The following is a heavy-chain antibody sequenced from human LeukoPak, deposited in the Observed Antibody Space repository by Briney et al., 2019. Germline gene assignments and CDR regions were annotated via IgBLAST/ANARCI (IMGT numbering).Heavy chain of an antibody. V-gene: IGHV3-33*06. J-gene: IGHJ4*02. CDR2: IWSDGTDK. Sequence: PGGSLRLSCATSGFTFSHYGMHWVRQAPGKGLEWVAVIWSDGTDKYYGDSVKGRFTISRDNSRKTVYLQMTSLRVEDTAVYYCAKDAQRGFDFSNSLESWGQGTLVTVSS. D-gene: IGHD4-11*01. CDR1: GFTFSHYG. CDR3: AKDAQRGFDFSNSLES.